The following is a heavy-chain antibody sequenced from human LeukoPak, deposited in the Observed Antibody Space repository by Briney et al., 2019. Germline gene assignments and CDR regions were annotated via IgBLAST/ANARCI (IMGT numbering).Heavy chain of an antibody. Sequence: SETLSLTCAVSGYSISSGYYWGWIRQPPGKGLEWIGSIYHSGSTYYNPSLKSRVTISVDTSKNQFSLKLSSVTAADTAVYNCARHRAAGRFGELLPIHYWGQGTLVTVSS. J-gene: IGHJ4*02. CDR2: IYHSGST. CDR1: GYSISSGYY. V-gene: IGHV4-38-2*01. CDR3: ARHRAAGRFGELLPIHY. D-gene: IGHD3-10*01.